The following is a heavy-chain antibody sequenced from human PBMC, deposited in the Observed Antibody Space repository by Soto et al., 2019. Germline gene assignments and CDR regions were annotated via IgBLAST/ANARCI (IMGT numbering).Heavy chain of an antibody. Sequence: QVQLQESGPGLVKPSETLSLTCTVSGVSITDYHWSWIRQSPGRGLEWIGYIFSRGTPNSNPSLKSRVTISVDTSRNQFSLKLNSLTAADTAMYFCAKRFGDYVGWFDPGGQGALVIVSS. CDR1: GVSITDYH. J-gene: IGHJ5*02. CDR3: AKRFGDYVGWFDP. V-gene: IGHV4-59*01. CDR2: IFSRGTP. D-gene: IGHD4-17*01.